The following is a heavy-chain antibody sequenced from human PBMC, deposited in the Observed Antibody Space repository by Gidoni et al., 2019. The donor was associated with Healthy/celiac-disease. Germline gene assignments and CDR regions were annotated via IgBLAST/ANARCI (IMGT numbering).Heavy chain of an antibody. CDR1: GGSISSYY. D-gene: IGHD6-19*01. CDR3: ARQGTEVEQWLTQRDYFDY. J-gene: IGHJ4*02. V-gene: IGHV4-59*08. Sequence: QVQLQESGPGLVKPSETLSLTCTVSGGSISSYYWSWIRQPPGKGLEWIGYIYYSGSTNYNPSLKSRVTISVDTSKNQFSLKLSSVTAADTAVYYCARQGTEVEQWLTQRDYFDYWGQGTLVTVSS. CDR2: IYYSGST.